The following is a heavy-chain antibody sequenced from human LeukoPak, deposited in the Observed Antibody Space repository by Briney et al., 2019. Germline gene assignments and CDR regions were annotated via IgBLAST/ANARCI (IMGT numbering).Heavy chain of an antibody. D-gene: IGHD6-6*01. CDR3: ARIAARDYYYYYYMDV. CDR2: IIPIFGTA. V-gene: IGHV1-69*05. Sequence: GASVKVSCKASGGTFSSYAISRVRQAPGQGLEWMGGIIPIFGTANYAQKFQGRVTITTDESTSTAYMELSRLTSEDTAVYYCARIAARDYYYYYYMDVWGKGTTVTVSS. CDR1: GGTFSSYA. J-gene: IGHJ6*03.